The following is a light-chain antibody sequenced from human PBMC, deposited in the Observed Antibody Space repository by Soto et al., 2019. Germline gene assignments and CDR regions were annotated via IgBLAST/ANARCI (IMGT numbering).Light chain of an antibody. CDR3: SSYTSRNTVV. J-gene: IGLJ3*02. Sequence: QSVLTQPASVSGSPGQSITIFCTGTSSDVGGYNYVSWYQQLPGKPPKLMIYDVTNRPSGVSNRFSGSKSGSTASLTISGLQAEDEGDYYCSSYTSRNTVVFGGGTKLTVL. CDR2: DVT. V-gene: IGLV2-14*03. CDR1: SSDVGGYNY.